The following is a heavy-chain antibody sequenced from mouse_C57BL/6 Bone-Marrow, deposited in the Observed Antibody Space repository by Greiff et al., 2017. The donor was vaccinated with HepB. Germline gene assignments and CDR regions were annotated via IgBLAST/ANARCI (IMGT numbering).Heavy chain of an antibody. D-gene: IGHD1-1*01. V-gene: IGHV1-55*01. CDR2: IYPGSGST. J-gene: IGHJ3*01. CDR3: ANYYGSSPAWFAY. Sequence: QVQLQQPGAELVKPGASVKMSCKASGYTFTSYWITWVKQRPGQGLEWIGDIYPGSGSTNYNEKFKSKATLTVDTSSSTAYMQLSSLTSEDSAVYYCANYYGSSPAWFAYWGQGTRVTVSA. CDR1: GYTFTSYW.